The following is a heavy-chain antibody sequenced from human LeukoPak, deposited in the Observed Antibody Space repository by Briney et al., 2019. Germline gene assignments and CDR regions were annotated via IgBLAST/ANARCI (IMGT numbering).Heavy chain of an antibody. CDR3: ATDRKITFGGVIVEIYFDY. V-gene: IGHV1-24*01. J-gene: IGHJ4*02. CDR1: GYTLTELS. Sequence: ASVTVSCKVSGYTLTELSMHWVRQAPGKGLEWMGGFDPEDGETIYAQKFQGRVTMTEDTSTDTAYMELSSLRSEDTAVYYCATDRKITFGGVIVEIYFDYWGQGTLVTVSS. D-gene: IGHD3-16*02. CDR2: FDPEDGET.